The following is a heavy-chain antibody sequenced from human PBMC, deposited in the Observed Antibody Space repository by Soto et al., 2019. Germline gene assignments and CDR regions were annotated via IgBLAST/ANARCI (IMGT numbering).Heavy chain of an antibody. Sequence: SETLSLTCTVSGGSISSYYWSWIRQPPGKGLEWIGYIYYSGGTNYNPSLKSRVTISVDTSKNQFSLKLSSVTAADTAVYYCARVYGDNLDYWGQGTLVTGSS. CDR2: IYYSGGT. J-gene: IGHJ4*02. CDR3: ARVYGDNLDY. V-gene: IGHV4-59*01. D-gene: IGHD4-17*01. CDR1: GGSISSYY.